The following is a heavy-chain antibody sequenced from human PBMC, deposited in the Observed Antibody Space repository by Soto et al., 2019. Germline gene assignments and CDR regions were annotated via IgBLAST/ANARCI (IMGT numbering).Heavy chain of an antibody. CDR1: GGSISSGGYY. J-gene: IGHJ4*02. Sequence: KASETLSLTCTVSGGSISSGGYYWSWIRQHPGKGLEWIGYIYYSGSTYYNPSLKSRVTISVDTSKNQFSLKLSSVTAADTAVYYCARVSVMYSSGWYIGGYFDYWGQGTLVTVSS. V-gene: IGHV4-31*03. CDR3: ARVSVMYSSGWYIGGYFDY. CDR2: IYYSGST. D-gene: IGHD6-19*01.